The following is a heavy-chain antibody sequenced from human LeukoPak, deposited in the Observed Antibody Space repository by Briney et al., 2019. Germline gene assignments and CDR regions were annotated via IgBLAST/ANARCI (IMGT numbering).Heavy chain of an antibody. CDR2: ISSSSSYI. CDR1: GFTFSSYS. CDR3: ARDRVYYDILTGYEHYFGY. D-gene: IGHD3-9*01. V-gene: IGHV3-21*01. Sequence: GGSLRLSCAASGFTFSSYSMNWVRQAPGKGLEWVSSISSSSSYIYYADSLKGRFTISRDNAKNSLYLHMNSLRAEDTAVYYCARDRVYYDILTGYEHYFGYWGQGTLVTVSS. J-gene: IGHJ4*02.